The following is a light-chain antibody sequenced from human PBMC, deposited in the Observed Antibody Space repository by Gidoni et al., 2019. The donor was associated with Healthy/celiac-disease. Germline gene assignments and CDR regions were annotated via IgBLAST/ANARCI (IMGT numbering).Light chain of an antibody. V-gene: IGKV3-20*01. CDR2: AS. CDR1: QSVSSSY. Sequence: EIVLTQSPGPLSLSPGERATLSCRASQSVSSSYLAWYQQKPGASSRATGIPDRFSGSGSGTDFTLTISRLEPEDFAVYYCQQYGSSPWTFGQGTKVEIK. J-gene: IGKJ1*01. CDR3: QQYGSSPWT.